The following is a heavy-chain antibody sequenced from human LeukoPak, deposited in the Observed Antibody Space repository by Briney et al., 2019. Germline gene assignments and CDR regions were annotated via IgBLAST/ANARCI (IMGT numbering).Heavy chain of an antibody. D-gene: IGHD2-15*01. Sequence: ASVKVSCKASGYTFTGYYMHWVRQAPGQGLEWMGWINPNSGGTNYAQKFQGRVTMTRDTSISTAYMELSRLRSDDTAVYYCARERGIVVVVAAILGYWGQGTLVTVSS. CDR2: INPNSGGT. CDR1: GYTFTGYY. J-gene: IGHJ4*02. CDR3: ARERGIVVVVAAILGY. V-gene: IGHV1-2*02.